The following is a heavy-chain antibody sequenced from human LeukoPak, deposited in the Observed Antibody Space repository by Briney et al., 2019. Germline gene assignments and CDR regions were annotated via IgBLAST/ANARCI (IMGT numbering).Heavy chain of an antibody. J-gene: IGHJ4*02. D-gene: IGHD1-26*01. CDR3: AKEGSYGDFDH. CDR2: ISYDGSKK. CDR1: GFTFSSYD. V-gene: IGHV3-30*18. Sequence: SGRSLRLSCAASGFTFSSYDMHWVRQAPGKGLEWVAVISYDGSKKYYADSVKGRFTFSRDNSKNTLYLRMNSLRAEDTAVYYCAKEGSYGDFDHWGQGTLVTVSS.